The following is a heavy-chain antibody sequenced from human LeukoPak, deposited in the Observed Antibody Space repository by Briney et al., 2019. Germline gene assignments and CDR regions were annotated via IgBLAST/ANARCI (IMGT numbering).Heavy chain of an antibody. V-gene: IGHV3-21*01. CDR3: AREDYGSGSYLNWFDS. J-gene: IGHJ5*01. CDR1: GFSFSSYS. Sequence: GGSLRLSGAASGFSFSSYSINWVLQARGKGLEWVSSISGGSSFISYADSVKGRFIISRDNAKNSLSLQMNSLRVEDTAVYYCAREDYGSGSYLNWFDSWGQGTLVTVSS. CDR2: ISGGSSFI. D-gene: IGHD3-10*01.